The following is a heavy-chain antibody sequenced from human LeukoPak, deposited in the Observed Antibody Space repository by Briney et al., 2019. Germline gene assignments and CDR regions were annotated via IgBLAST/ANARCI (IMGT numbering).Heavy chain of an antibody. CDR1: GGSISSYY. D-gene: IGHD5-12*01. Sequence: PSDTLSLTCTVSGGSISSYYWSWIRQPPGKGLEWIGYIYYSGSTNYNPSLKSRVTISVDTSKNQFSLKLSSVTAADTAVYYCARVWSGYDYYYYYGMDVWGQGTTVTVSS. V-gene: IGHV4-59*07. J-gene: IGHJ6*02. CDR2: IYYSGST. CDR3: ARVWSGYDYYYYYGMDV.